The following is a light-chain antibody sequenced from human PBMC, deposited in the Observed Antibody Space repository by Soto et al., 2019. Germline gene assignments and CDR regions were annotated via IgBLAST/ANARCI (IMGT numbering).Light chain of an antibody. CDR3: IQALQTPLP. V-gene: IGKV2-28*01. J-gene: IGKJ4*01. CDR2: LGS. Sequence: EIVMTHSPLSLPVTPGPPASISCRSSQSLLHSNGYNYLDWYLQKPGQSPQLLIYLGSNRASAVPDMFSGRGSGTDFTLKLSRVEADDVGVYYCIQALQTPLPFGGETPVAIK. CDR1: QSLLHSNGYNY.